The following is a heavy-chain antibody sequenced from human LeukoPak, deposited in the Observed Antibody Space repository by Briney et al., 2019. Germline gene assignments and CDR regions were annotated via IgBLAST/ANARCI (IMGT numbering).Heavy chain of an antibody. Sequence: GGSLRLSCAASGFTFSSYAMSWVRQAPGKGLEWVSAISGSGGSTYYADSVKGRFTISRDNSKNTLYLQMNSLRAEDTAVYYCARAPGIAVAGTCFDYWGQGTLVTVSS. CDR2: ISGSGGST. CDR3: ARAPGIAVAGTCFDY. J-gene: IGHJ4*02. CDR1: GFTFSSYA. D-gene: IGHD6-19*01. V-gene: IGHV3-23*01.